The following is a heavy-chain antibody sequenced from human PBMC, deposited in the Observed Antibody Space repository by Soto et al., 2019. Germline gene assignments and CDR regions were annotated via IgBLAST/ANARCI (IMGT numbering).Heavy chain of an antibody. J-gene: IGHJ4*02. V-gene: IGHV4-31*03. Sequence: SETLSLTCTVSGGSINSGGYFWSWVRQHPGKGLEWIGNIYYSGRTYYNPSLKSRVTISVDTSKNQFSLKLSSVTAADTAVYYCARFAKEENPKVGSWYYFDYWGQGTRVTVSS. CDR2: IYYSGRT. D-gene: IGHD6-13*01. CDR3: ARFAKEENPKVGSWYYFDY. CDR1: GGSINSGGYF.